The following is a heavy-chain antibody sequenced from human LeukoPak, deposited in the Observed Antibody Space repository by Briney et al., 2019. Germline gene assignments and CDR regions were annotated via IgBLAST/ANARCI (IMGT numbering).Heavy chain of an antibody. Sequence: GASVKVSCKASGYTFTSYGISWVRQAPGQGLEWMGWISAYNGNTNYAQKLQGRVTMTTDTSTSTAYMELRSLRSDDTAVYYCARDRNIDDFWSGYYYPFDYWGQGTLVTVSS. J-gene: IGHJ4*02. CDR3: ARDRNIDDFWSGYYYPFDY. CDR2: ISAYNGNT. D-gene: IGHD3-3*01. V-gene: IGHV1-18*01. CDR1: GYTFTSYG.